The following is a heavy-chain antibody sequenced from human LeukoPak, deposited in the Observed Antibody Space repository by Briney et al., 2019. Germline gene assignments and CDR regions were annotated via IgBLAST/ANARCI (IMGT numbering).Heavy chain of an antibody. V-gene: IGHV1-18*01. D-gene: IGHD3-3*01. CDR2: ISAYNGNT. Sequence: ATVKVSCKASGYTFTSYGISWVRQAPGQGLEWMGWISAYNGNTNYAQKLQGRVTMTTDTSTSTAYMELRSLRSDDTAVYCCARVGSVLRFLEWLSPSYFDYWGQGTLVTVSS. CDR3: ARVGSVLRFLEWLSPSYFDY. J-gene: IGHJ4*02. CDR1: GYTFTSYG.